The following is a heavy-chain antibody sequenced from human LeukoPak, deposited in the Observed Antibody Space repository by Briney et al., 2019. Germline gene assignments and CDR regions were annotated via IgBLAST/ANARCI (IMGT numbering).Heavy chain of an antibody. CDR1: GFTFSSYS. Sequence: GGSLRLSCAASGFTFSSYSMHWVRQAPGKGLEWVAVIWYDGSNKYYADSVKGRFTISRDNSKNTLYLQMNSLRAEDTAVYYCAREPDCSGGSCYGGSDYWGQGTLVTVSS. D-gene: IGHD2-15*01. CDR2: IWYDGSNK. V-gene: IGHV3-33*08. CDR3: AREPDCSGGSCYGGSDY. J-gene: IGHJ4*02.